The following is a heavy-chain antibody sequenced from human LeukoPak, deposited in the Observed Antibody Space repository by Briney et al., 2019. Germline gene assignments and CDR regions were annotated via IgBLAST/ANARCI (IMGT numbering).Heavy chain of an antibody. CDR3: ASLRGGRPDYYYYYMDV. CDR1: GGSISSSSYY. V-gene: IGHV4-39*07. CDR2: INHSGST. D-gene: IGHD4-23*01. J-gene: IGHJ6*03. Sequence: SETLSLTCTVSGGSISSSSYYWGWIRQPPGKGLEWIGEINHSGSTNYNPSLKSRVTISVDTSKNQFSLKLSSVTAADTAVYYCASLRGGRPDYYYYYMDVWGKGTTVTISS.